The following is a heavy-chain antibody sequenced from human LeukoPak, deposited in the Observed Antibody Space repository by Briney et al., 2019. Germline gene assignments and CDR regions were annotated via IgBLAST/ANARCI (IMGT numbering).Heavy chain of an antibody. Sequence: SETLSLTCAVYGGSFSAYYWSWIRRPPGKGLEWIGEINHSGSTNYNPSLKSRVTISVDTSKNQFSLKLSSVTAADTAVYYCAREASGIWGQGTMVTVSS. CDR1: GGSFSAYY. CDR3: AREASGI. CDR2: INHSGST. J-gene: IGHJ3*02. V-gene: IGHV4-34*01.